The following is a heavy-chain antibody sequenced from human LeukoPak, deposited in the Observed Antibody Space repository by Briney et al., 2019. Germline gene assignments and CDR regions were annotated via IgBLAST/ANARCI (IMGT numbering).Heavy chain of an antibody. V-gene: IGHV1-46*01. CDR1: GYTFTSYY. Sequence: GASVKVSCKASGYTFTSYYMHWVRQAPGQGLEWMGIINPSGGRTSYAQKFQGRVTITADESTSTAYMELSSLRSEDTAVYYCARGWDGFSQAGDSTPPLDYWGQGTLVTVSS. CDR2: INPSGGRT. D-gene: IGHD2-15*01. CDR3: ARGWDGFSQAGDSTPPLDY. J-gene: IGHJ4*02.